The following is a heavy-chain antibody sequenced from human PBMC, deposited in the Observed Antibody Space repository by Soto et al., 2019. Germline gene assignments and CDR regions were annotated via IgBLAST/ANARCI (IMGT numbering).Heavy chain of an antibody. V-gene: IGHV3-53*01. Sequence: ASLSLCCAASGFAISINYVSWLRKAPGKGLEWVSVIYSGGSTYYADSVKGQFTISRDNSKNTLYLQMNSLRAEDTAVYYCARDRGSYYGSPDYFDYWGQGTLVTVS. CDR1: GFAISINY. D-gene: IGHD1-26*01. J-gene: IGHJ4*02. CDR2: IYSGGST. CDR3: ARDRGSYYGSPDYFDY.